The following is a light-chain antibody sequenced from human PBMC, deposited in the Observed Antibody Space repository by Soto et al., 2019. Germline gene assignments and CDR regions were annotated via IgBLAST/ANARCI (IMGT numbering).Light chain of an antibody. Sequence: QSALTQPASVSGSPGQSSTISCTGTSSDVGGYDYVSWYQQHPGKAPKLVIYEVSNRPSGISNRFSGSKSDNTASLTISGLQAEDEADYYCSSPTVRSTLVSGTGTKGTV. CDR1: SSDVGGYDY. J-gene: IGLJ1*01. CDR3: SSPTVRSTLV. V-gene: IGLV2-14*01. CDR2: EVS.